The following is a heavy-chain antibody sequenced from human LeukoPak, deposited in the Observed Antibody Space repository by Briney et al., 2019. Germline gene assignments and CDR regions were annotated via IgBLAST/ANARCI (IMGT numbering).Heavy chain of an antibody. CDR2: TSSSGSTI. D-gene: IGHD3-22*01. V-gene: IGHV3-48*03. CDR1: GFTFSSYE. CDR3: AREGYYYDSSGYYYAYGMDV. J-gene: IGHJ6*02. Sequence: PGGSLRLSCAASGFTFSSYEMNWVRQAPGKGLEWVSYTSSSGSTIYYADSVKGRFTISRDNAKNSLYLQMNSLRAEDTAVYYCAREGYYYDSSGYYYAYGMDVWGQGTTVTVSS.